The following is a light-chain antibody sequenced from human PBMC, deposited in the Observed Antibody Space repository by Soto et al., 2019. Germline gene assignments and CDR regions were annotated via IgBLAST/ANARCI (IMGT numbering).Light chain of an antibody. CDR1: SSDVGGYNY. Sequence: QSALTQPASVSGSPGQSITISCTGTSSDVGGYNYVSWYLQHPGKAPKLMIYDVSNRPSGVSNRFSGSKSGNTASLTISGLQAEDEADYYCSSYTSSSSGHVVFGGGTKLTVL. CDR3: SSYTSSSSGHVV. V-gene: IGLV2-14*01. J-gene: IGLJ2*01. CDR2: DVS.